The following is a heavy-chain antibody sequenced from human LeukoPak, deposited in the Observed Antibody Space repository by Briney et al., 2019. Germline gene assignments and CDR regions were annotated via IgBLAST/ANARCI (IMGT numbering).Heavy chain of an antibody. J-gene: IGHJ3*02. CDR1: GGTFSSYA. Sequence: GASVKVSCKASGGTFSSYAISWVRQAPGQGLEWMGIINPSGGSTSYAQKFQGRVTMTRDMSTSTVYMELSSLRSEDTAVYYCASSTSYYDAFDIWGQGTMVTVSS. D-gene: IGHD2-2*01. CDR3: ASSTSYYDAFDI. V-gene: IGHV1-46*01. CDR2: INPSGGST.